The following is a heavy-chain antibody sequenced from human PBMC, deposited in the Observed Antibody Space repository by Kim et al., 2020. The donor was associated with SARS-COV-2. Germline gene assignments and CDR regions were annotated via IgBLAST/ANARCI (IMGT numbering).Heavy chain of an antibody. CDR1: GFTFSDYY. J-gene: IGHJ4*02. CDR2: ISDSGSYT. V-gene: IGHV3-11*05. CDR3: ARDWGSGL. Sequence: GGSLRLSCSASGFTFSDYYMSWIRQAPGKGLDWVSHISDSGSYTNYADSVKGRFTISRDNAKNSVYLQMNSLRAEDTAVYYCARDWGSGLWGQGTLVTVSS. D-gene: IGHD3-10*01.